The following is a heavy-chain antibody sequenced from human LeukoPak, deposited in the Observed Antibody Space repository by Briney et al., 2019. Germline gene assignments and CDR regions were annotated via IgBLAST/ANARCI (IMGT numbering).Heavy chain of an antibody. CDR3: ATYSSLNRREFQY. V-gene: IGHV4-34*01. J-gene: IGHJ1*01. CDR2: INHSGST. CDR1: GGSSSGYY. Sequence: SETLSLTCAVYGGSSSGYYWSWIRQPPGKGLEWIGEINHSGSTNYNPSLKSRVTISVDTSKNQFSLKLSSVTAADTAVYYCATYSSLNRREFQYWGQGTLLTVSS. D-gene: IGHD3-22*01.